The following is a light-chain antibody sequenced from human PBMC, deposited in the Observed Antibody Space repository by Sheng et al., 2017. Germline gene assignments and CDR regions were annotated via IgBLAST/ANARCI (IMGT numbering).Light chain of an antibody. CDR3: LQDNDWPWT. V-gene: IGKV1-6*01. Sequence: AIQMTQSPSSLSASVGDRVTITCRASQDINIFLGWYQQKPGKAPKLLIYGASSLQSGVPSRFSGSGSRTDFTLTISSLQPEDHATYYCLQDNDWPWTFGQGTKVGNQT. J-gene: IGKJ1*01. CDR1: QDINIF. CDR2: GAS.